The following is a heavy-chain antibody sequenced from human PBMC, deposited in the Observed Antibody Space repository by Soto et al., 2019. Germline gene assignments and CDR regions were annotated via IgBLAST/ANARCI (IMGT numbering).Heavy chain of an antibody. J-gene: IGHJ4*02. V-gene: IGHV4-4*02. CDR3: AKDQGSSWYEIDD. Sequence: PSETLSLTCAVSGGSISSSNWWSWVRQPPGKGLEWIGYIYHSGNTNYNPSLKSRVTISVDTSKNQFSLKLSSVTAADTAVYYCAKDQGSSWYEIDDWAQGTLVTVSS. CDR2: IYHSGNT. D-gene: IGHD6-13*01. CDR1: GGSISSSNW.